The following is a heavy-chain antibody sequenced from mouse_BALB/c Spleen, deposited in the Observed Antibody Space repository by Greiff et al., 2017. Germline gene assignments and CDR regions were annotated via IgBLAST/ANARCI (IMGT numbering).Heavy chain of an antibody. CDR1: GFTFSSYT. J-gene: IGHJ1*01. Sequence: EVQVVESGGGLVQPGGSLKLSCAASGFTFSSYTMSWVRQTPEKRLEWVAYISNGGGSTYYPDTVKGRFTISRDNAKNTLYLQMSSLKSEDTAMYYCARTGTGYFDVWGAGTTVTVSS. CDR2: ISNGGGST. V-gene: IGHV5-12-2*01. CDR3: ARTGTGYFDV. D-gene: IGHD4-1*01.